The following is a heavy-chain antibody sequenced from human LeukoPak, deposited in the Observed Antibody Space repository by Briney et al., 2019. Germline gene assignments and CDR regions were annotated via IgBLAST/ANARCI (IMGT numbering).Heavy chain of an antibody. CDR1: GGSVSDYY. V-gene: IGHV4-59*02. CDR2: IYYSGST. Sequence: PSETLSLTCTISGGSVSDYYWSWIRQPPGKGLEWIGYIYYSGSTNYNPSLKSRVTISVDTSKNQFSLKLSSVTAADTAVYYCARSITIFGDAFDIWGQGTMVTVSS. D-gene: IGHD3-3*01. CDR3: ARSITIFGDAFDI. J-gene: IGHJ3*02.